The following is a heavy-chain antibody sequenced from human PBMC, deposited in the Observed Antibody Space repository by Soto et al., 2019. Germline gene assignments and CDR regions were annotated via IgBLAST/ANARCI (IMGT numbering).Heavy chain of an antibody. D-gene: IGHD5-12*01. CDR3: LSHPWPTTSENWFDP. J-gene: IGHJ5*02. Sequence: QVHLVQSGVEVKTPGASVKVSCQASGYTFFTYDISWVRQAPGQGLEWMGWISNYSGDTKYAQKFQGRVTMTTDTSTTTAYLQLRSLRSDDTALYYCLSHPWPTTSENWFDPWGQVTLVTVSS. V-gene: IGHV1-18*01. CDR1: GYTFFTYD. CDR2: ISNYSGDT.